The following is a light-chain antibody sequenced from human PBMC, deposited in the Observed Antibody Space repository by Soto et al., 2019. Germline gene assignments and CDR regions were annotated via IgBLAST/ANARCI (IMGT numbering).Light chain of an antibody. Sequence: EIVLTQSPGTLSLSPGERATLSCRASQSFSSSYLAWYQQKPGQAPRLLIYGASSRATGIPDRFSGSGSGTDFTLTISRLEPEDFAVYYCQQYGSSPPVTFGQGTKVDIK. CDR2: GAS. V-gene: IGKV3-20*01. CDR1: QSFSSSY. CDR3: QQYGSSPPVT. J-gene: IGKJ1*01.